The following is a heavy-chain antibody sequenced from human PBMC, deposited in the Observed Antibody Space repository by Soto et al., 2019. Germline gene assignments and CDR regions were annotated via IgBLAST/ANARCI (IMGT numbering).Heavy chain of an antibody. Sequence: EVQLLESGGGLVQPGGSLRLSCVASGFRFSGYAMSWVRQAPGKGLVWVSSMTATGVSIYYADSVRGRFTISRDNSKNTLYLQMSSLRAEDTATYYCAKDSIPYSSSYDLDHWGRGALVTVSS. V-gene: IGHV3-23*01. CDR3: AKDSIPYSSSYDLDH. CDR2: MTATGVSI. J-gene: IGHJ4*02. D-gene: IGHD6-13*01. CDR1: GFRFSGYA.